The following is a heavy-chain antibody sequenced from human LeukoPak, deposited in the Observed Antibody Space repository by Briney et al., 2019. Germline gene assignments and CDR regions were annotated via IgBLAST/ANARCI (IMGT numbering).Heavy chain of an antibody. V-gene: IGHV3-7*01. D-gene: IGHD5-18*01. Sequence: GGSLRLSCAVSGLTFSSSWMDWVRQAPGKGLEWVASINPDGNKKYSANSVKGRFTISRDNAENSLYLQMNSLRVEDTAFYYCARDLAYSRLDYWGQGMLVTVSS. CDR3: ARDLAYSRLDY. CDR2: INPDGNKK. J-gene: IGHJ4*02. CDR1: GLTFSSSW.